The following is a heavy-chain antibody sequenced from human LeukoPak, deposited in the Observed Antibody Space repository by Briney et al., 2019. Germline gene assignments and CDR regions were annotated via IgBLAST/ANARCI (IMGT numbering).Heavy chain of an antibody. CDR3: AKVISSFGNGMDV. Sequence: GGSLRLSCAASGFTFDDSAMHWVRQAPGKGLEWVSGISWNSGSIGYADPVKGRFTISRDNAKNSLYLQMNSLRAEDTALYYCAKVISSFGNGMDVWGQGTTVTVSS. D-gene: IGHD3-3*01. V-gene: IGHV3-9*01. J-gene: IGHJ6*02. CDR1: GFTFDDSA. CDR2: ISWNSGSI.